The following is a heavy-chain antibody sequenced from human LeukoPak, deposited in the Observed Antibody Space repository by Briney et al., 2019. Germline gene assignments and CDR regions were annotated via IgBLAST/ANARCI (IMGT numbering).Heavy chain of an antibody. J-gene: IGHJ4*02. V-gene: IGHV3-23*01. CDR1: GFTFSTFA. CDR2: IFPSGGEV. D-gene: IGHD2-8*02. Sequence: GGSLRLSCAASGFTFSTFAMIWVRQPPGKGLEWVSSIFPSGGEVHYADSVRGRFTISRDNSKSTLSLQMNSLRAEDTAIYYCATYRQVLLPFESWGRGTLVTVSS. CDR3: ATYRQVLLPFES.